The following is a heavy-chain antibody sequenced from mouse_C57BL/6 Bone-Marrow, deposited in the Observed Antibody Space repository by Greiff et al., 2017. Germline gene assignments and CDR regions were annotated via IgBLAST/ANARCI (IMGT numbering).Heavy chain of an antibody. CDR1: GFTFSSYT. J-gene: IGHJ4*01. V-gene: IGHV5-9*01. CDR3: ARQPLYYAMDY. Sequence: EVMLVESGGDLVKPGGSLKLSCAASGFTFSSYTMSWVRQTPEKRLEWVATISGGGGNTYYPDSVKGRFTISRDNAKNTLYLQMSSLRSEDTALYYCARQPLYYAMDYWGQGTSVTVSS. CDR2: ISGGGGNT.